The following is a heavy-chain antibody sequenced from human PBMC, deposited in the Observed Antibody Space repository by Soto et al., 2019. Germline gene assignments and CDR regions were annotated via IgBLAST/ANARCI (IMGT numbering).Heavy chain of an antibody. CDR1: GGSISSGGYY. V-gene: IGHV4-31*03. Sequence: TSETLSLTCTVSGGSISSGGYYWSWTRQHPGKGLEWIGYVYYSGSTYYNPSLKSRVTISVDTSKNQFSLKLSSVTAADTAVYYCARAAASNWFDPWGQGTLVTVSS. CDR2: VYYSGST. J-gene: IGHJ5*02. D-gene: IGHD5-18*01. CDR3: ARAAASNWFDP.